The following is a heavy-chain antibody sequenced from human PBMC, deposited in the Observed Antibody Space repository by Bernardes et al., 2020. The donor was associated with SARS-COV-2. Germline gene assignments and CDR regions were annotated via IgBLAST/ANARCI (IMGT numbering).Heavy chain of an antibody. CDR2: ISAYNGNT. D-gene: IGHD3-10*01. V-gene: IGHV1-18*01. CDR1: GYTFTSYG. J-gene: IGHJ6*02. Sequence: ASVKVSCKASGYTFTSYGISWVRQAPGQGLEWMGWISAYNGNTNYAQKLQGRVTMTTDTSTSTAYMELRSLRSDDTAVYYCARVYGSGSYYHSYYYYGMDVWGQGTTVTVSS. CDR3: ARVYGSGSYYHSYYYYGMDV.